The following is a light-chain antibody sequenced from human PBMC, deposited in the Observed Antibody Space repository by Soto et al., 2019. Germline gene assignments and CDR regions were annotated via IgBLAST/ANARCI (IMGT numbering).Light chain of an antibody. CDR2: DVS. Sequence: QSALTQPDSVSGSPGQSITISCTGTSSDVGTYNYVSWYQQHPGKAPKLMIYDVSNRPSGVSDRFSGSKSGNTASLTISGLQAEDEADYYCSSYTGSSTSVVFGGGTKLTVL. J-gene: IGLJ2*01. CDR3: SSYTGSSTSVV. CDR1: SSDVGTYNY. V-gene: IGLV2-14*01.